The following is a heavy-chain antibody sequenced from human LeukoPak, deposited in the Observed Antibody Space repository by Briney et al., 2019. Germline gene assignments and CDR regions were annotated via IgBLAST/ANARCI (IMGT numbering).Heavy chain of an antibody. J-gene: IGHJ3*02. CDR1: GFPFSGYE. Sequence: GGSLRPSCAASGFPFSGYEMNWVRQAPGKGLEWVSYISISGTTMFYADSVKGRFTISRDNSRTSLYLQMSSLRAEDTAVYYCARGGSSGYHYNAFDIWGLGTMVTVSS. CDR3: ARGGSSGYHYNAFDI. D-gene: IGHD3-22*01. CDR2: ISISGTTM. V-gene: IGHV3-48*03.